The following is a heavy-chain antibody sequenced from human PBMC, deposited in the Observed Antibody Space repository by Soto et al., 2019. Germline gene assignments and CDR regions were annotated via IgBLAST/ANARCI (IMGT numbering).Heavy chain of an antibody. D-gene: IGHD1-26*01. CDR1: GFSFSNAW. CDR3: ATDLRGNAGATGAFDI. J-gene: IGHJ3*02. Sequence: PGGSLRLSCAASGFSFSNAWMSWVRQVPGKGLEWVGRIKSKTDGGTTDYAAPVKGRFTISRDDSKNTLHLQMNSLKIEDTAMYYCATDLRGNAGATGAFDIWGQGTMVTVSS. V-gene: IGHV3-15*01. CDR2: IKSKTDGGTT.